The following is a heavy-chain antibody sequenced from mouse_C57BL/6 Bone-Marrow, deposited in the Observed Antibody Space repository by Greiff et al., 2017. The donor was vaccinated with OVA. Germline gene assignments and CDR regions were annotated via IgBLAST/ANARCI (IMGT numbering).Heavy chain of an antibody. D-gene: IGHD1-1*01. Sequence: VQLQQSGPELVKPGASVKISCKASGYTFTDYYMNWVKQSHGKSLEWIGDINPNNGGTSYNQKFKGKATLTVDKSSSTAYMELRSLTSEDSAVYYCAGWNYYGSSYDWYFDVWGTGTTVTVSS. CDR3: AGWNYYGSSYDWYFDV. V-gene: IGHV1-26*01. CDR2: INPNNGGT. CDR1: GYTFTDYY. J-gene: IGHJ1*03.